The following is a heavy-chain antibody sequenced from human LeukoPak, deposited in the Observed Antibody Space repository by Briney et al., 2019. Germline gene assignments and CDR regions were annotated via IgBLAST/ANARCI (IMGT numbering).Heavy chain of an antibody. D-gene: IGHD6-19*01. CDR3: ARDRIAVVGTPLDH. J-gene: IGHJ4*02. Sequence: GGSLRLSCAASGFTFISYLMSWVRQAPGKGLEWVANIKQDGSEKYYVDSVKGRFTISIDNAKNSLYLQMNSLRAEDTAVYYCARDRIAVVGTPLDHWGQGTLVTVSS. CDR1: GFTFISYL. CDR2: IKQDGSEK. V-gene: IGHV3-7*01.